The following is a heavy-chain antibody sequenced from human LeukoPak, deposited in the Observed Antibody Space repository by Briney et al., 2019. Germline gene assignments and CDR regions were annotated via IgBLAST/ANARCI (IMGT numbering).Heavy chain of an antibody. CDR2: ISWNSGSI. CDR3: ARTTAMVYFDY. J-gene: IGHJ4*02. CDR1: GFTFDDYA. D-gene: IGHD5-18*01. V-gene: IGHV3-9*01. Sequence: GGSLRLSCAASGFTFDDYAMHWVRQAPGKGLEWVSGISWNSGSIGYADSVKGRFTISRDNAKNSLYLQMNSLRAEDTAVYYRARTTAMVYFDYWGQGTLVTVSS.